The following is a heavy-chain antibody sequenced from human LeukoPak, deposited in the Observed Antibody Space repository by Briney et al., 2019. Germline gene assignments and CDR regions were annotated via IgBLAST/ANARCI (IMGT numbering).Heavy chain of an antibody. V-gene: IGHV1-18*01. CDR2: ISAYNGNT. J-gene: IGHJ4*02. D-gene: IGHD2-2*01. CDR1: GGTFISYA. CDR3: ARRPAAISPPTD. Sequence: ASVKVSCKASGGTFISYAISWVRQAPGQGLEWMGWISAYNGNTNYAQKLQGRVTMTTDTSTSTAYMELRSLRSDDTAVYYCARRPAAISPPTDWGQGTLVTVSS.